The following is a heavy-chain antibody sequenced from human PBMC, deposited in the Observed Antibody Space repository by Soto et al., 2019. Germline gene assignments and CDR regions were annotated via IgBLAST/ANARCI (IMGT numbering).Heavy chain of an antibody. CDR1: GYGFTDYY. V-gene: IGHV1-2*02. D-gene: IGHD6-13*01. Sequence: DSVKVSFKASGYGFTDYYFHLLRQAPGQGLEWIGWTNPTTGGTNYARKFQGRVTMTRDTSITTVYMDLSRVTSYDKAVYYCARDHDYSSSWSYWGQGTPVTVSS. CDR3: ARDHDYSSSWSY. CDR2: TNPTTGGT. J-gene: IGHJ4*02.